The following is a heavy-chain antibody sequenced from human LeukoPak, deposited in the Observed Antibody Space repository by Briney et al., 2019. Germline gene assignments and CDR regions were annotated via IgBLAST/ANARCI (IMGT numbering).Heavy chain of an antibody. Sequence: GGSLRLSCAASGFTFSSYAMSWVRQAPGKGLEWVSAISGSGGSTYCADSVKGRFTTSRDNSKNTLYLQMNSLRAEDTAVYYCAKSVMITFGGVIGAFDIWGQGIMVTVSS. J-gene: IGHJ3*02. D-gene: IGHD3-16*02. CDR3: AKSVMITFGGVIGAFDI. CDR2: ISGSGGST. V-gene: IGHV3-23*01. CDR1: GFTFSSYA.